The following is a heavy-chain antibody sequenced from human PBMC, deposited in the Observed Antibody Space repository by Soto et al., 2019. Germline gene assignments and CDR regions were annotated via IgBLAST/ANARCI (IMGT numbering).Heavy chain of an antibody. V-gene: IGHV1-69*12. CDR3: AGADYSSGWHRYFDY. J-gene: IGHJ4*02. D-gene: IGHD6-19*01. CDR1: GGTFSSYA. Sequence: QVQLVQSGAEVKKPGSSVKVSCKASGGTFSSYAISWVRQAPGQGLEWMGGIIPIFGTANYAQKFEGRVTFPADESTSTAYMELSSLRSEDTAVYYCAGADYSSGWHRYFDYWGQGTLVTVSS. CDR2: IIPIFGTA.